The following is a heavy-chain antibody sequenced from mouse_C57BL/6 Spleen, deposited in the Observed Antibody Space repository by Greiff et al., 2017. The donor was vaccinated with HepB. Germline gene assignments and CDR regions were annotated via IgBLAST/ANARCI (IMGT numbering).Heavy chain of an antibody. J-gene: IGHJ3*01. CDR3: AKPLYYGYDDAAWFAY. D-gene: IGHD2-2*01. V-gene: IGHV5-17*01. Sequence: EVQLQESGGGLVKPGGSLKLSCAASGFTFSDYGMHWVRQAPEKGLEWVAYISSGSSTIYYADTVKGRFTISRDNAKNTLFLQMTSLRSEDTAMYYCAKPLYYGYDDAAWFAYWGQGTLVTVSA. CDR1: GFTFSDYG. CDR2: ISSGSSTI.